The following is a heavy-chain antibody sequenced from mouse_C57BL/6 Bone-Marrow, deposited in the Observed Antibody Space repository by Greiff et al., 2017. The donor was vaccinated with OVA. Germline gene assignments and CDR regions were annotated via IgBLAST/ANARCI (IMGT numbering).Heavy chain of an antibody. CDR2: IDPSDSET. D-gene: IGHD2-13*01. Sequence: QVQLQQPGAELVRPGSSVKLSCKASGYTFTSYWMHWVKQRPIQGLEWIGNIDPSDSETHYNQKFKDKATLTVDKSSSTVYMELSRLTSEDSAVYFYARHEGYGDYAWFAYWGQGALVTVSA. J-gene: IGHJ3*01. CDR1: GYTFTSYW. V-gene: IGHV1-52*01. CDR3: ARHEGYGDYAWFAY.